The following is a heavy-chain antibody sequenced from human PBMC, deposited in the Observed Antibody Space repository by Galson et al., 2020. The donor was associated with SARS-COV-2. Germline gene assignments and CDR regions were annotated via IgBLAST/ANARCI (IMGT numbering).Heavy chain of an antibody. V-gene: IGHV3-30*04. D-gene: IGHD5-12*01. Sequence: GGSLRLSCAASGFTFSSYAMHWVRQAPGKGLEWVAVISYDGSNKYYADSVKGRFTISRDNSKNTLYLQMNSLRAEDTAVYYCAREVAILDAFDIWGQGKWSPSLQ. CDR3: AREVAILDAFDI. CDR1: GFTFSSYA. CDR2: ISYDGSNK. J-gene: IGHJ3*02.